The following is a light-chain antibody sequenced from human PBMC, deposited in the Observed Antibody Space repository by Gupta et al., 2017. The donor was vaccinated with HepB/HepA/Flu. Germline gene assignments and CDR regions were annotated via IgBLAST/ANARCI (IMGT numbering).Light chain of an antibody. CDR3: QQDSTPQV. Sequence: EIVLTQSPGTLSLSPGERATLSCKASQNVVTNFLAWYQQRPGQAPRRIIYGASKMARGTPDRCSGRGCETDFTLTSTGREDEDSAVYYWQQDSTPQVFGGGTKVDIK. CDR1: QNVVTNF. J-gene: IGKJ4*01. CDR2: GAS. V-gene: IGKV3-20*01.